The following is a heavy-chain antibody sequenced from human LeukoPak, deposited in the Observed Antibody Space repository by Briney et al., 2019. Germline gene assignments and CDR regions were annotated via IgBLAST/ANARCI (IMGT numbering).Heavy chain of an antibody. J-gene: IGHJ5*02. V-gene: IGHV1-69*05. Sequence: GSSVKVSCKASGGTFSSYAISWVRQAPGQGLECMGGIIPIFGTANYAQKFQGRVTITTDESTSTAYMELSSLRSEDTAVYYCATPTYYYDSSGYYTNWFDPWGQGTLVTVSS. CDR1: GGTFSSYA. CDR3: ATPTYYYDSSGYYTNWFDP. D-gene: IGHD3-22*01. CDR2: IIPIFGTA.